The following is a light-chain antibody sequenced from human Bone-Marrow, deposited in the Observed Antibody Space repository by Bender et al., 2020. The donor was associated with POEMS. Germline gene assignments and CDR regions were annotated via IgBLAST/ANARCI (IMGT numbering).Light chain of an antibody. CDR1: SSNIGNNS. J-gene: IGLJ2*01. V-gene: IGLV1-47*01. Sequence: QSVLTQPPSVSGTPGQRVIISCSGSSSNIGNNSVCWYQQLPGTAPKLLMYKTFDRPSGIPDRFSGSTSGTSASLAITGLRSEDEADYYCQSFDNRLNGVLFGGGTKVTVL. CDR3: QSFDNRLNGVL. CDR2: KTF.